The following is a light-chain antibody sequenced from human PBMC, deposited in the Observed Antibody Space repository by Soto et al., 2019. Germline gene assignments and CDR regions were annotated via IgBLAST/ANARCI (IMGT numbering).Light chain of an antibody. CDR1: QSVTNNY. CDR2: GAS. V-gene: IGKV3-20*01. Sequence: DIVLTQSPGTLSLPPGEGATLSCRASQSVTNNYVAWYQLKPGQAPRLLISGASIRATGIPGRFSGSGSGTDVTLTISRLEPEDFAVYSCQQYGHTPYTFGQGTKLEIK. J-gene: IGKJ2*01. CDR3: QQYGHTPYT.